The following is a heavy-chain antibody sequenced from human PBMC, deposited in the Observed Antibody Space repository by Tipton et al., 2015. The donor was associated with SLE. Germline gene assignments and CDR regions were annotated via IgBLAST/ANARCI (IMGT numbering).Heavy chain of an antibody. CDR3: AKDIRRWELLNYYGMDV. CDR1: GFTFDDYT. CDR2: ISWDGGST. J-gene: IGHJ6*02. Sequence: SPRLSCAASGFTFDDYTMHWVRQAPGKGLEWVSLISWDGGSTYYADSVKGRFTISRDNSKNSLYLQMNSLRTEDTALYYCAKDIRRWELLNYYGMDVWGQGTTVTVSS. V-gene: IGHV3-43*01. D-gene: IGHD1-26*01.